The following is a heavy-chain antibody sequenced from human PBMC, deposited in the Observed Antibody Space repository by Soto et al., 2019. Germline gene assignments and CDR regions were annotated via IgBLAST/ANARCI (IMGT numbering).Heavy chain of an antibody. V-gene: IGHV3-48*03. J-gene: IGHJ4*02. CDR3: ARAGITMVRGVIREIDY. CDR1: GFTFSSYE. D-gene: IGHD3-10*01. Sequence: EVQLVESGGGLVQPGGSLRLSCAASGFTFSSYEMNWVRQAPGKGLEWVSYISSSGSTIYYADSVKGRFTISRDNSKNTLYLQMNSLRAEDTAVYYCARAGITMVRGVIREIDYWGQGTLVTVSS. CDR2: ISSSGSTI.